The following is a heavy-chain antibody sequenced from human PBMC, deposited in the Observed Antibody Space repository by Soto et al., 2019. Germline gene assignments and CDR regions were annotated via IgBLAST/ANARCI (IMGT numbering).Heavy chain of an antibody. CDR3: VRGLAPYSSWDNWFDP. CDR2: ISYSGST. CDR1: GGSISSDSYY. V-gene: IGHV4-39*01. J-gene: IGHJ5*02. D-gene: IGHD6-13*01. Sequence: SETLSLTCTVSGGSISSDSYYWGWIRQSPEKGLEWIASISYSGSTYYNPTLKSRLIISVDTSKSQFSLKLSSVTAADTAVYYCVRGLAPYSSWDNWFDPWGQGTLVTVSS.